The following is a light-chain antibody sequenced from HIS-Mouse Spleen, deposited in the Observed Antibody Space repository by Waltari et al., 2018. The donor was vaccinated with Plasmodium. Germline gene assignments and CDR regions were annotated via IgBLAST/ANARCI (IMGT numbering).Light chain of an antibody. J-gene: IGLJ2*01. CDR1: KLEDKY. Sequence: SYELTQPPSVSVSPGQTASITCSGDKLEDKYACWYQQKPGQSPVLLIYQDSKRPSGIPERFSGSNSGNTATLTISGTQAMDEADYYCQAWDSSTVVFGGGTKLTVL. CDR2: QDS. V-gene: IGLV3-1*01. CDR3: QAWDSSTVV.